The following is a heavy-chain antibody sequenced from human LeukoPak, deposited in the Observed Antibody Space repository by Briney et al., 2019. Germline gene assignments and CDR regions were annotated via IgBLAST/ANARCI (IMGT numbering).Heavy chain of an antibody. Sequence: GGSLSLSCAVSELNFSEYWMHWDREAPGNGLVWVSRIYSDGSGTSYADSVKGRFTISRDNAKNTLFLQMNSLRAEDTAVYYCANWGSAFDIWGQGTMVIVSS. CDR3: ANWGSAFDI. CDR2: IYSDGSGT. CDR1: ELNFSEYW. V-gene: IGHV3-74*01. D-gene: IGHD7-27*01. J-gene: IGHJ3*02.